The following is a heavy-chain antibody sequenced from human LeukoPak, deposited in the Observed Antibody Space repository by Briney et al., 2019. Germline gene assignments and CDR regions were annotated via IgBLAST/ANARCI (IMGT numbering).Heavy chain of an antibody. CDR3: AKDGAQYSSGPECDP. D-gene: IGHD6-19*01. V-gene: IGHV3-23*01. CDR2: ISHDGMNA. Sequence: QPGGSLRLSCAASGLHFSGTAMSWVRQAPGEGLEWVSAISHDGMNAYYADSVKGRFTISRDNSKKTVSLEMSSLTAADTGVYYCAKDGAQYSSGPECDPRGQGALVTVSP. CDR1: GLHFSGTA. J-gene: IGHJ5*02.